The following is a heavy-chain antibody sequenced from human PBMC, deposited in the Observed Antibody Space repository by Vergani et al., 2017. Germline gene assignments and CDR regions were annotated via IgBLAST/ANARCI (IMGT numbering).Heavy chain of an antibody. V-gene: IGHV3-20*04. D-gene: IGHD1-26*01. CDR1: GFTFDDYG. CDR2: INWNGGST. CDR3: AREGGGRVSGSLYYFDY. Sequence: EVQLVESGGGVVRPGGSLRLSCAASGFTFDDYGMSWVRQAPGKGLEWVSGINWNGGSTGYADSVKGRFTISRDNAKNSLYLQMNSLRTEDTALYYCAREGGGRVSGSLYYFDYWGQGTLVTVSS. J-gene: IGHJ4*02.